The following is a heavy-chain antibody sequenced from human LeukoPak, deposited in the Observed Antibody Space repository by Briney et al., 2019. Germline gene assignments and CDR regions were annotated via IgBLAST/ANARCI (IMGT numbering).Heavy chain of an antibody. Sequence: PSETLSLTCAVYGGSFSGYYWSWIRQPPGKGLEWIGSIYYSGSTYYNPSLKSRVTISVDTSKNQFSLKLSSVTAADTAVYYCARLSQWFDPWGQGTLVTVSS. CDR1: GGSFSGYY. CDR2: IYYSGST. V-gene: IGHV4-34*01. D-gene: IGHD3-16*02. CDR3: ARLSQWFDP. J-gene: IGHJ5*02.